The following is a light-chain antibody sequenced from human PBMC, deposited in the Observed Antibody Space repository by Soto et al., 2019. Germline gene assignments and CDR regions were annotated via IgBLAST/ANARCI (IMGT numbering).Light chain of an antibody. CDR3: QSFDADFVI. J-gene: IGLJ2*01. CDR1: SGGIANNY. CDR2: ENK. Sequence: NFMLTQPLSVSESPGKTVTISCTRSSGGIANNYVQWYQQRPGSAPTTVIYENKLRPSGGPGRFSGSTDGSSNSASLTISGLQAEDEADYYCQSFDADFVIFGGGTKVTVL. V-gene: IGLV6-57*04.